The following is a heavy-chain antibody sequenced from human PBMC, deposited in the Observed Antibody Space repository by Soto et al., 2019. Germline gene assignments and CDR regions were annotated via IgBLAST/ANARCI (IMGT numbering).Heavy chain of an antibody. CDR1: GYTFTSYA. Sequence: ASVKVSCKASGYTFTSYAMHWVRQAPGQRLEWMGWINAGNGNTKYSQKFRGRVTITRDTSASTAYMELSSLRSEDTAVYYCARRVPSGYYDSSGYCDYWGQGTLVTVSS. CDR3: ARRVPSGYYDSSGYCDY. D-gene: IGHD3-22*01. J-gene: IGHJ4*02. CDR2: INAGNGNT. V-gene: IGHV1-3*01.